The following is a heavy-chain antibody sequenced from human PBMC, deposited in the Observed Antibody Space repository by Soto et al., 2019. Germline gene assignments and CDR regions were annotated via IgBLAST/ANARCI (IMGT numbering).Heavy chain of an antibody. CDR2: TFYSGST. CDR3: ARERKDYYESSGYFDY. Sequence: PXETLSLTCTVFGCTTSSYYWSLLRQPPGKGLEWIGYTFYSGSTNYNSSLKSRVIISVDTSKNQFSLKLNSVTAADTAVYYCARERKDYYESSGYFDYWGHGTLATVSS. D-gene: IGHD3-22*01. CDR1: GCTTSSYY. V-gene: IGHV4-59*01. J-gene: IGHJ4*01.